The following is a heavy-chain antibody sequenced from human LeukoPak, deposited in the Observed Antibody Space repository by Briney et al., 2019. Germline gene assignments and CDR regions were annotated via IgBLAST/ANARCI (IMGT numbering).Heavy chain of an antibody. CDR1: GFPFSGYA. V-gene: IGHV3-30-3*01. Sequence: GGSLRLSCAASGFPFSGYAMHWVRQAPGKGLEWVAVMSHDGTNKYYADSVKGRFTISRDNSKNTLYLQMDSLRTEDTAVYYSARHRGPSLHSSGYFDYWGQGTLVTVSS. D-gene: IGHD3-22*01. CDR2: MSHDGTNK. CDR3: ARHRGPSLHSSGYFDY. J-gene: IGHJ4*02.